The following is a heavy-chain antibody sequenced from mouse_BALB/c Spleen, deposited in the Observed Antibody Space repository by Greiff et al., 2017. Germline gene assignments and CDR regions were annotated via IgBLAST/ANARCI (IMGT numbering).Heavy chain of an antibody. Sequence: QVQLQQSGPGLVQPSQSLSITCTASGFSLTSYGVHWVRQSPGKGLEWLGVIWSGGSTDYNAAFISRLSISKDNSKSQVFFKMNSLQADDTAIYYCANTPTMITTGSWFAYWGQGTLVTVSA. CDR3: ANTPTMITTGSWFAY. J-gene: IGHJ3*01. CDR1: GFSLTSYG. D-gene: IGHD2-4*01. CDR2: IWSGGST. V-gene: IGHV2-4-1*01.